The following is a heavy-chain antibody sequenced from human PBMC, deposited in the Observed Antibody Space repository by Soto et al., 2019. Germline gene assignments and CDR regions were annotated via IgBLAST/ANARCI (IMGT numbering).Heavy chain of an antibody. D-gene: IGHD6-13*01. Sequence: EVQLLESGGGLVQPGGSLRLSCAASGFTFSSYAMSWVRQAPGKGLEWVSAISGSGGSTYYADSVKGRFTISRDNSKNTLYLQMNSLSAEDTAVYYCAKKRGIAAAGTYYYFDYWGQGTLVTVSS. V-gene: IGHV3-23*01. J-gene: IGHJ4*02. CDR2: ISGSGGST. CDR3: AKKRGIAAAGTYYYFDY. CDR1: GFTFSSYA.